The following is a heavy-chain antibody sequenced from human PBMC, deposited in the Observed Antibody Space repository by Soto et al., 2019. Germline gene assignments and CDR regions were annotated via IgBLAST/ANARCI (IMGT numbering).Heavy chain of an antibody. CDR1: GFTFSSYG. J-gene: IGHJ4*02. CDR3: AKDPVVLMVYTIPYFDY. CDR2: ISYDGSDK. Sequence: ESGGGVVQPGRSLRLSCAASGFTFSSYGMHWVRQAPGKGLEWVAVISYDGSDKYYADSLKGRFTISRDNSKNTLYLQMNSLRAEDTAVYYCAKDPVVLMVYTIPYFDYWGQGTLVTVSS. V-gene: IGHV3-30*18. D-gene: IGHD2-8*01.